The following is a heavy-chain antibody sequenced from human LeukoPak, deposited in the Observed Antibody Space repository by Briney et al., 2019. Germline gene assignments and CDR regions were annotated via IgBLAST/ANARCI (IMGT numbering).Heavy chain of an antibody. CDR2: TYYSGST. CDR1: GGSISSSSYY. J-gene: IGHJ6*02. V-gene: IGHV4-39*01. CDR3: ARHAYSSGWYGDYYYYGMDV. D-gene: IGHD6-19*01. Sequence: PSETLSLTCTVSGGSISSSSYYWGWIRQPPGKGLEWIGSTYYSGSTYYNPSLKSRVTISVDTSKNQFSLKLSSVTAADTAVYYCARHAYSSGWYGDYYYYGMDVWGQGTTVTVSS.